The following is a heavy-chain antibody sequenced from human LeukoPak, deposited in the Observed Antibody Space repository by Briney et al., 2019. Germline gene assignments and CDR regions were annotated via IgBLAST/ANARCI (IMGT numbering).Heavy chain of an antibody. CDR1: GGSFSGYY. D-gene: IGHD3-16*02. V-gene: IGHV4-34*01. CDR2: INHSGST. Sequence: SETLSLTCAVYGGSFSGYYWSWIRQPPGKGLEWIGEINHSGSTNYNPSLKSRVTLSGDTSKNQFSLQLSSVPPADTAVYYCARDPYVWGSYRYRFDYWGQGTLVTVSS. CDR3: ARDPYVWGSYRYRFDY. J-gene: IGHJ4*02.